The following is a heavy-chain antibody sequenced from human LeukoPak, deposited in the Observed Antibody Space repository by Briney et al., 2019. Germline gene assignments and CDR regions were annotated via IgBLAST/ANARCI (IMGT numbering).Heavy chain of an antibody. CDR2: ISGRGDDT. CDR3: AKARPYDTHGDYYYMDV. J-gene: IGHJ6*03. D-gene: IGHD3-9*01. V-gene: IGHV3-23*01. Sequence: PGGSLRLSCVASGFNFSTYWMFWVRQAPGKGLEWVSTISGRGDDTYYADSVKGRFTISRDNSKNTLYLQMDSLRAEDTAVYYCAKARPYDTHGDYYYMDVWGKGTTVTVSS. CDR1: GFNFSTYW.